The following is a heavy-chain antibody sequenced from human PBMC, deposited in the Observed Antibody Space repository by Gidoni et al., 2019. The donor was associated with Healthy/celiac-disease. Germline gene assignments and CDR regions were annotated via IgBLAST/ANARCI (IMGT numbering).Heavy chain of an antibody. Sequence: QVQLQQWGAGLVKPSETLSLTCAVYGGSFSGYYLSWIRQPPGKWREWIGEINHSGSTNYNPSLKSRVTISVDTSKNQFSLKLSSVTAADTAVYYCARGQRDIVLVVAARSPKFDPWGQGTLVTVSS. CDR2: INHSGST. J-gene: IGHJ5*02. CDR3: ARGQRDIVLVVAARSPKFDP. CDR1: GGSFSGYY. D-gene: IGHD2-15*01. V-gene: IGHV4-34*01.